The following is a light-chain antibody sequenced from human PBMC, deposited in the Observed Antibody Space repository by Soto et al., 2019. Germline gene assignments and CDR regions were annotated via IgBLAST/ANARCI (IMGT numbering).Light chain of an antibody. V-gene: IGLV2-14*01. J-gene: IGLJ1*01. CDR3: QSYDSSLSVSYV. CDR1: SSDVGGYNY. Sequence: HSVLTQPASVSGSPGQSITISCTGTSSDVGGYNYVSWYERHPCKAXVLIIYXXXXRXAGXSNRFSGSKSGNTASLTISGLQAEDEADYYCQSYDSSLSVSYVFGTGTKVTVL. CDR2: XXX.